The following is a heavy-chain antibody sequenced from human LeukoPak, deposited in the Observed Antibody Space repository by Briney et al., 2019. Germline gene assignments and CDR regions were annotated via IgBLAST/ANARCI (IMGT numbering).Heavy chain of an antibody. CDR2: IYYSGST. D-gene: IGHD3-16*01. Sequence: PSETLSLTCTVSGGSISSYYWSWIRQPPGKGLEWIGYIYYSGSTNYNPSLKSRVTISVDTSKNQFSLKLSSVTAADTAVYYCARDFYDYVWGTNAFDIWGQGTMVTVSS. V-gene: IGHV4-59*01. CDR1: GGSISSYY. J-gene: IGHJ3*02. CDR3: ARDFYDYVWGTNAFDI.